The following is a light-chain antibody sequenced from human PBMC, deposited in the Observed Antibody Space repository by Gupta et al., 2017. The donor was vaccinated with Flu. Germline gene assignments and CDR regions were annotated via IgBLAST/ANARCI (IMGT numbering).Light chain of an antibody. CDR2: DAS. CDR3: QQRAGWHT. J-gene: IGKJ4*01. CDR1: TGVKNY. V-gene: IGKV3D-11*01. Sequence: IVLTQSPATLSLSPGERAALSCRANTGVKNYVGWYQQKPGQAPRLLIYDASKRAAGVPARFSGTGSGTDFTLTISSLQPEDFAVYFCQQRAGWHTFGGGTRVDLK.